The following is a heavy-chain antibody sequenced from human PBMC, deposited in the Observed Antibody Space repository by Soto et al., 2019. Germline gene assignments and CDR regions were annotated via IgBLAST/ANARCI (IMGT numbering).Heavy chain of an antibody. Sequence: GGSLRLSCAASGFTVSSNYMSWVRQAPGKGLEWVSVIYSGGSTYYADSVKGRFTISRDNSKNTLYLQMNSLRADDTAVYYCASYSSSYYFDYWGQGTLVTVSS. V-gene: IGHV3-53*01. D-gene: IGHD6-6*01. CDR1: GFTVSSNY. J-gene: IGHJ4*02. CDR3: ASYSSSYYFDY. CDR2: IYSGGST.